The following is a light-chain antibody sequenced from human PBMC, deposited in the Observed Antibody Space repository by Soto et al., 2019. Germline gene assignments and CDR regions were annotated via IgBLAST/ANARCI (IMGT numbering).Light chain of an antibody. Sequence: QSVLTQSPSASASLGASVKLTCTLSSGHSTYAIAWHQQQPEKGPRYLMKLDSDGSHSKGDGIPDRFSGSSSEAERYLAISSLQSEDEADYYCQTWATVPDWVFGGGTKLTVL. CDR1: SGHSTYA. CDR3: QTWATVPDWV. J-gene: IGLJ3*02. V-gene: IGLV4-69*01. CDR2: LDSDGSH.